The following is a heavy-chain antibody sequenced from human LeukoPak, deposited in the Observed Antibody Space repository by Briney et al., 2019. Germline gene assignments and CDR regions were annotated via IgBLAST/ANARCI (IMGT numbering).Heavy chain of an antibody. V-gene: IGHV4-59*01. CDR3: ARLDSSGWGYFDY. CDR2: IYYSGST. D-gene: IGHD6-19*01. Sequence: PSETLSLTCTVSGGSIGNYYYSWIRQPPGKGLEWIGYIYYSGSTNYNPSLKSRVTLSVDTSKNQFSLKLSSVTAADTAVYYCARLDSSGWGYFDYWGQGTLVTVSS. CDR1: GGSIGNYY. J-gene: IGHJ4*02.